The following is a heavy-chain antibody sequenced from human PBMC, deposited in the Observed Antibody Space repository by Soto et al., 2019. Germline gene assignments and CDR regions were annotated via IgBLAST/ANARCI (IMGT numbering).Heavy chain of an antibody. CDR2: INPYNGNT. V-gene: IGHV1-18*01. CDR3: ATGGYCSSTSCYNRWFDP. D-gene: IGHD2-2*01. J-gene: IGHJ5*02. Sequence: ASVKVSCKASGYTFTSYGISWVRQAPGQGLEWMGWINPYNGNTNYAQKLQGRVTMTTDTSTNTAYMELSSLRSDDTAVYYCATGGYCSSTSCYNRWFDPWGQGTLVTVSS. CDR1: GYTFTSYG.